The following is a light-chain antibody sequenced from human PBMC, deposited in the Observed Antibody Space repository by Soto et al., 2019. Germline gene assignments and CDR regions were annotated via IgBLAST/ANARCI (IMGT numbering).Light chain of an antibody. J-gene: IGLJ2*01. CDR3: QSYDGNNVV. CDR2: EDN. V-gene: IGLV6-57*02. Sequence: NFMLTQPHSVSESPGKTVTISCTGSSGSIATDFVQWYQQRPGSAPTTVIYEDNQRPSGVPDRFSGSIDSSSNSASLTISGLKTEDEADYYCQSYDGNNVVFGGGTKLTVL. CDR1: SGSIATDF.